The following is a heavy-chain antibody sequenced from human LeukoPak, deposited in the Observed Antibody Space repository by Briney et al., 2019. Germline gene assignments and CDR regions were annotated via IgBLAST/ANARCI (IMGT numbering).Heavy chain of an antibody. Sequence: GGSLRLSCTVSGFTISSNSMSWVRQAPGKGLEWVSFIYSDNTHYSESVKGRCTISRDNSKNTLYLQMNSLRAEDTAVYYCASRAGAYSHPYDYWGQGTLVTVSS. CDR2: IYSDNT. J-gene: IGHJ4*02. CDR3: ASRAGAYSHPYDY. CDR1: GFTISSNS. D-gene: IGHD4/OR15-4a*01. V-gene: IGHV3-53*01.